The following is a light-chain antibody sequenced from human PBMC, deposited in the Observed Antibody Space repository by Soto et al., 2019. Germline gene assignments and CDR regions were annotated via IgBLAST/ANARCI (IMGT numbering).Light chain of an antibody. CDR3: QQYGSYRT. J-gene: IGKJ1*01. CDR1: QSVSSSS. CDR2: GAS. V-gene: IGKV3-20*01. Sequence: EIVLTQSPGTLSLSPGERATLSCRASQSVSSSSLAWYQQKPGQAPRLLIYGASRRATGIPDRFSGSGSGTDFTLTISRLEPEDFAVYYCQQYGSYRTFGQGTKVDIK.